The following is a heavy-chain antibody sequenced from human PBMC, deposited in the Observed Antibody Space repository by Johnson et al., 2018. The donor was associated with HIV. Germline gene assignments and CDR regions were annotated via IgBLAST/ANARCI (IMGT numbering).Heavy chain of an antibody. CDR3: AKARARFYGAFDM. D-gene: IGHD2/OR15-2a*01. J-gene: IGHJ3*02. CDR1: GFTFSSYG. CDR2: ISFDGSNK. Sequence: VQLVESGGGVVQPGRSLRLSCAASGFTFSSYGMHWVRQAPGKGLEWVAVISFDGSNKYYGDFVKGRFSISRDNSKNTLYLQMNSLRAEDTAVYYCAKARARFYGAFDMWGQGTMVTVSS. V-gene: IGHV3-30*18.